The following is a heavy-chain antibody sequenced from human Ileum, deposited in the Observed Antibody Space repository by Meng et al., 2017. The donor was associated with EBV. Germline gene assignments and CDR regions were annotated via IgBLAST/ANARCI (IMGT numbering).Heavy chain of an antibody. J-gene: IGHJ4*02. CDR3: ARVEVGITSGDY. D-gene: IGHD1-26*01. CDR1: GYTFTNYG. V-gene: IGHV1-18*01. Sequence: QAQLVPSGGEVKKPGXSVKVSCKASGYTFTNYGITWVRQAPGQGLEWMGWISAYNGNTNYAQTLQGRLTMTTDTSTSTAYMELRSLRSDDTAVYYCARVEVGITSGDYWGQGTLVTVSS. CDR2: ISAYNGNT.